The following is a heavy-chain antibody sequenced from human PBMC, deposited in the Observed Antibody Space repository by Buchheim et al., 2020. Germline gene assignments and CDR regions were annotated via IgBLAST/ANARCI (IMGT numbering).Heavy chain of an antibody. CDR1: GFTLSPYW. CDR3: ARDFTGNLEI. Sequence: EVQLVESGGGLVQPGGSLRLSCAASGFTLSPYWMHWVRQAPGKGLVWVSRINPDPEGSVTSYADSMTGRFTISRDNAKNTFYLQMNSLRAEDTALYYCARDFTGNLEIWGQGT. J-gene: IGHJ3*02. V-gene: IGHV3-74*01. CDR2: INPDPEGSVT. D-gene: IGHD3-9*01.